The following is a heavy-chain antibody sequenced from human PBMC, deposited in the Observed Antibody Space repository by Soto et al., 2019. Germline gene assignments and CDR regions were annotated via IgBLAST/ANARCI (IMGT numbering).Heavy chain of an antibody. V-gene: IGHV3-66*01. CDR1: GFTFSGKKY. CDR2: LYDLDGS. CDR3: ATWHEREHAYDV. D-gene: IGHD1-1*01. Sequence: VQLVESGGGVVQPGKSLRLSCAAFGFTFSGKKYVAWVRQAPGKGLEWVSALYDLDGSFYAASVKGRFTTSSDSSKTTVYLPMNDLRPDDTAVYYCATWHEREHAYDVWGQGTTVTVSS. J-gene: IGHJ3*01.